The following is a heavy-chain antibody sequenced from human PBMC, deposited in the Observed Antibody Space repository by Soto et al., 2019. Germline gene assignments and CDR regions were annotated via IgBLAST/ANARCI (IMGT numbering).Heavy chain of an antibody. CDR1: GFTFSSYW. V-gene: IGHV3-7*01. CDR3: AREVLEYSSSWDY. J-gene: IGHJ4*02. D-gene: IGHD6-6*01. CDR2: IKQDGSEK. Sequence: TGGSLRLSCAASGFTFSSYWMSWVRQAPGKGLEWVANIKQDGSEKYYVDSVKGRFTISRDNAKNSLYLQMNSLRAEDTAVYYCAREVLEYSSSWDYWGQGTLVTVSS.